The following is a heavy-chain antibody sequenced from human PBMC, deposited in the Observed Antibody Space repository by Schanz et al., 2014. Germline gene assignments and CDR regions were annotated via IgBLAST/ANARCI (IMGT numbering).Heavy chain of an antibody. J-gene: IGHJ4*02. CDR3: ATENWWTVEK. D-gene: IGHD2-15*01. V-gene: IGHV3-53*01. CDR2: IYSGGST. Sequence: EVQLVESGGGLIQPGGSLRLSCAASGFTVSSNYMSWVRQATGKGLEWVAVIYSGGSTFYTDSVKGRFTISRDNAKKSLDLHMNSLTAEDTAVYYCATENWWTVEKWGQGTLVTVSS. CDR1: GFTVSSNY.